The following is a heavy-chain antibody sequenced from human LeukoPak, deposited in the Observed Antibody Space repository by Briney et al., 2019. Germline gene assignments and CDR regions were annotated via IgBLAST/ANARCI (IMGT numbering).Heavy chain of an antibody. CDR3: ATTERVLRYFDWLPYSDY. CDR1: GGSFSGYY. V-gene: IGHV4-34*01. D-gene: IGHD3-9*01. J-gene: IGHJ4*02. Sequence: SETLSLTCAVYGGSFSGYYWSWIRQPPGKGLEWIGEINHSGSTNYNPSLKSRVTISVDTSKNQFSLKLSSVTAADTAVYYCATTERVLRYFDWLPYSDYCVQGTIVTVSS. CDR2: INHSGST.